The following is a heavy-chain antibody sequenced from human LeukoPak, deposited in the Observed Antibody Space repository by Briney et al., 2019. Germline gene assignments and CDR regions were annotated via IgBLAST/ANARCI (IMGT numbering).Heavy chain of an antibody. CDR3: VQESLSAGSLH. D-gene: IGHD2/OR15-2a*01. CDR2: ISSNGDST. V-gene: IGHV3-64D*06. Sequence: QPGGSLRVSCSGSGFTLCFYAMHWVRQAPGKGLEYVSTISSNGDSTQYADSVKGRFSISRDNSKNTLYLQMSSLRAEDTAVYHCVQESLSAGSLHWGQGTLVTVSS. J-gene: IGHJ4*02. CDR1: GFTLCFYA.